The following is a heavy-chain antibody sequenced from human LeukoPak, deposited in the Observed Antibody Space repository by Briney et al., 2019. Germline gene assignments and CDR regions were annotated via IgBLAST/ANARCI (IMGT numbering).Heavy chain of an antibody. CDR1: GFTFSSYA. CDR3: ARGERLGPDF. V-gene: IGHV3-23*01. J-gene: IGHJ4*02. D-gene: IGHD1-1*01. CDR2: ISGSGGST. Sequence: GGSLRLSCAASGFTFSSYAMSWVRQAPGTGLEWVSAISGSGGSTYYADSVKGRFTISRDNSKNTLYLQMNSLRAEDTAVYYCARGERLGPDFWGQGTLVTVSS.